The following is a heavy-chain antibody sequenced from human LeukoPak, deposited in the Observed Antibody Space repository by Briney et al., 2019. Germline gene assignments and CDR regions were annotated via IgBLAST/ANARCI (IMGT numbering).Heavy chain of an antibody. CDR3: ARDGHYDILTGYFQD. CDR2: IYRDDST. D-gene: IGHD3-9*01. CDR1: GFTVSNNY. Sequence: GGSLRLSCAASGFTVSNNYMSWVRQAPGKGLEWVSVIYRDDSTYYADSVKGRFTISRDNSKNTLYLQMNSLRAEDTAVYYCARDGHYDILTGYFQDWGQGTLVTVSS. V-gene: IGHV3-53*01. J-gene: IGHJ1*01.